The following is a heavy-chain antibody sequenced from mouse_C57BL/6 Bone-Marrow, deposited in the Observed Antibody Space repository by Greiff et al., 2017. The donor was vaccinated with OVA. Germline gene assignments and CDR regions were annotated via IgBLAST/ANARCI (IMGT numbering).Heavy chain of an antibody. CDR3: TKSVRDY. J-gene: IGHJ2*01. CDR1: GFNIKDDY. CDR2: IDPENGDT. Sequence: VQLQQSGAELVRPGASVKLSCTASGFNIKDDYMHWVKQRPEQGLEWIGWIDPENGDTEYASKFQGKATITADTSSNTAYLQLSSLTSEDTAVYDCTKSVRDYWGQGTTLTVSS. D-gene: IGHD1-1*01. V-gene: IGHV14-4*01.